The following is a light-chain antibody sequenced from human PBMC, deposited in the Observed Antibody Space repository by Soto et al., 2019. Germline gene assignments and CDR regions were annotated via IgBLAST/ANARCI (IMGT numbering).Light chain of an antibody. V-gene: IGKV2-30*01. J-gene: IGKJ4*01. CDR1: QGLVGRDGNTS. Sequence: EVVMTQSPLSRPVTLGQPASISCRSSQGLVGRDGNTSLNWFQQRPGQSPRRLINKVSNRGSGVPDRFSGSGSGTDFTLKISRVEAEDVGDYYCMQGTSWPLTFGGGTKVAIK. CDR2: KVS. CDR3: MQGTSWPLT.